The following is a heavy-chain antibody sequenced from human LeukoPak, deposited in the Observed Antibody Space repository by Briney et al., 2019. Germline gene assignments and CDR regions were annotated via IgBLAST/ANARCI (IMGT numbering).Heavy chain of an antibody. CDR1: GFNFNTYG. V-gene: IGHV3-30*02. CDR3: AKDEYSGSYLTTLFDY. J-gene: IGHJ4*02. Sequence: GGSLRLSCVASGFNFNTYGMHWVRQAPGKGLEWVAFIPYDGSDKYYADSVKGRFTISRDNSKNTLYLQMNSLRAEDTAVYYCAKDEYSGSYLTTLFDYWGQGTLVTVSS. D-gene: IGHD1-26*01. CDR2: IPYDGSDK.